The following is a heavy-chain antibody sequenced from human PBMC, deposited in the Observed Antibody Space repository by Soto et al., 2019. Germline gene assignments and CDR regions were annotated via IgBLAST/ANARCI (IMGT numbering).Heavy chain of an antibody. J-gene: IGHJ4*02. CDR3: ARSSRTGDVFDY. CDR1: GGSISSYY. Sequence: SETLSLTCTVSGGSISSYYWSWIRQPAGKGLEWIGRIYTSGSTNYNPSLKSRVTMSVDTSKNQFSLRLTSLTAADTAVYYCARSSRTGDVFDYWGQGTLVTVSS. CDR2: IYTSGST. D-gene: IGHD7-27*01. V-gene: IGHV4-4*07.